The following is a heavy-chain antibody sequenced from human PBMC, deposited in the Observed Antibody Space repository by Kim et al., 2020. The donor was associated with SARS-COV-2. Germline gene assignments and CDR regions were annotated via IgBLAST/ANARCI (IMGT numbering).Heavy chain of an antibody. D-gene: IGHD5-12*01. Sequence: GGYLRLSCVASGFSFGTFDMSWVSQAPGKGLKWVSVIKRPDDSAYYAESVKGRFTVSRDSARNTLYLQMNSLRVDDTAVYYCVKGAWLDYWGPGTLVTVSS. CDR3: VKGAWLDY. J-gene: IGHJ4*02. CDR1: GFSFGTFD. CDR2: IKRPDDSA. V-gene: IGHV3-23*01.